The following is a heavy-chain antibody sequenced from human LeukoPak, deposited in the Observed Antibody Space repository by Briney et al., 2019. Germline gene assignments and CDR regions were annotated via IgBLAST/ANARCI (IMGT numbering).Heavy chain of an antibody. J-gene: IGHJ5*02. CDR2: IYTSGST. V-gene: IGHV4-61*02. D-gene: IGHD3-10*01. CDR3: ARHEDGSQLLWFGESPRIWFDP. CDR1: GGSISSGSYY. Sequence: SETLSLTCTVSGGSISSGSYYWSWIRQPAGKGLEWIGRIYTSGSTNYNPSLKSRVTISVDTSKNQFSLKLSSVTAADTAVYYCARHEDGSQLLWFGESPRIWFDPWGQEPWSPSPQ.